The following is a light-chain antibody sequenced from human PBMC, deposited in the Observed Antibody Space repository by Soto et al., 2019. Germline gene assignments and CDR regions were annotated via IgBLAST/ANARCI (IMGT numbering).Light chain of an antibody. Sequence: EIVLTQSPATLSLSPGEGATLSCRASQSISSYFAWYQQKSGQAPRLLIYDASNRATGIPARFSGSGSGTDFTLTISSLEPEDFTVYYCQQRSNWPWTFCQGTKVEIK. CDR2: DAS. CDR1: QSISSY. V-gene: IGKV3-11*01. J-gene: IGKJ1*01. CDR3: QQRSNWPWT.